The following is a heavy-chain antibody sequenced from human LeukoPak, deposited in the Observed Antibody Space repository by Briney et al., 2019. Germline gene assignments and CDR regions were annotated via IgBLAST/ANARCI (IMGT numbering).Heavy chain of an antibody. V-gene: IGHV1-8*01. CDR3: ARAVKTNWGYYYGMDV. CDR1: GYTFTSYD. CDR2: MNPNSGNT. D-gene: IGHD7-27*01. Sequence: GASVKVSCKASGYTFTSYDINWVRQATGQGLEWMGWMNPNSGNTGYAQKFQGRVTMTRNTSISTAYMELSSLRSEDTAVYYCARAVKTNWGYYYGMDVWGQGTTVTVSS. J-gene: IGHJ6*02.